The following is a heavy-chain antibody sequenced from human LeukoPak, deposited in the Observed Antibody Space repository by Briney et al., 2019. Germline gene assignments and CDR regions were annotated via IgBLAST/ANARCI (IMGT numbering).Heavy chain of an antibody. V-gene: IGHV3-43*01. Sequence: GGSLRLSCAASGFTFDDYTLHWVRQAPGKGLEWVSLINWDGSNTHYAASVKGRFTISRDNSKNSLYLQMNNLRTEDTALYYCAKALSGWTDFWGQGTLVTVSS. CDR3: AKALSGWTDF. D-gene: IGHD6-19*01. CDR2: INWDGSNT. CDR1: GFTFDDYT. J-gene: IGHJ4*02.